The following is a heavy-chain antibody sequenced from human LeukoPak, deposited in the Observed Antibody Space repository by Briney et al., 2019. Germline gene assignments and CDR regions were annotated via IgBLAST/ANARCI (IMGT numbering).Heavy chain of an antibody. CDR3: ARWGSGLYYFDY. CDR1: GFTFSSYA. D-gene: IGHD2-21*01. V-gene: IGHV3-23*01. J-gene: IGHJ4*02. CDR2: ISGSGTNT. Sequence: GGSLRLSCAASGFTFSSYAMNWVRQAPGKGLEWVSGISGSGTNTYYADSVKGRFTISRDNAKNSLYLQMNSLRAEDTAVYYCARWGSGLYYFDYWGQGTLVTVSS.